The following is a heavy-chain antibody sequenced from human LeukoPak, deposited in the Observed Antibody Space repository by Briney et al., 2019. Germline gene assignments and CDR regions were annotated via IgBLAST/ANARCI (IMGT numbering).Heavy chain of an antibody. CDR2: ISGSGGST. J-gene: IGHJ3*02. Sequence: GGSLRLSCAASGFILSSYAMSWVRQAPGKGLEWVSAISGSGGSTYYADSVKGRFTISRDNSKNTLYLQMNSLRAEDTAVYYCAKVPVFSLTISEVVTDDAFDIWGQGTIVTVSS. D-gene: IGHD3-3*01. CDR1: GFILSSYA. CDR3: AKVPVFSLTISEVVTDDAFDI. V-gene: IGHV3-23*01.